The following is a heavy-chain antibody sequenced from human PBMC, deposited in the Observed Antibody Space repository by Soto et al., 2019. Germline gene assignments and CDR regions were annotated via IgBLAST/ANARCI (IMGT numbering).Heavy chain of an antibody. J-gene: IGHJ3*02. CDR1: GYSFTSYW. D-gene: IGHD3-16*02. CDR3: ARGGGMITFGGVIVHDAFDI. Sequence: PXEFLKISFKGSGYSFTSYWIGWVRQMPGKGLEWMGIIYPGDSDTRYSPSFQGRVTISADKSISTAYLQWSSLKASDTAMYYCARGGGMITFGGVIVHDAFDIWGQGTMVTVSS. CDR2: IYPGDSDT. V-gene: IGHV5-51*01.